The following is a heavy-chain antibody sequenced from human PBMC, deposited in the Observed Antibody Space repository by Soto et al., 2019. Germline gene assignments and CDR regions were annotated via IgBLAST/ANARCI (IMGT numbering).Heavy chain of an antibody. CDR1: GFTFSSYG. CDR3: AREGGSSSWYFYYYYGMDV. Sequence: SLRLSCAASGFTFSSYGMHWVRQAPGKGLEWVAVIWYDGSNKYYADSVKGRFTISRDNSKNTLYLQMNSLRAEDTAVYYCAREGGSSSWYFYYYYGMDVWGQGTTVTVSS. J-gene: IGHJ6*02. V-gene: IGHV3-33*01. D-gene: IGHD6-13*01. CDR2: IWYDGSNK.